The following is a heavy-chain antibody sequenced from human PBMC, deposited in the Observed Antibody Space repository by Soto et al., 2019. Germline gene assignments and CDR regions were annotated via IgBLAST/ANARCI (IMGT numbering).Heavy chain of an antibody. V-gene: IGHV1-46*01. Sequence: ASVKVSCKASGYTLTSYYLHWVRQAPGQGPEWMGIINPSGGITNYAQKFQYRVTITSGRSTSTVYMGLSSLRSEDTAVYYCAGGIRTTSYNYYSGMAVWGKGTT. J-gene: IGHJ6*04. CDR3: AGGIRTTSYNYYSGMAV. CDR2: INPSGGIT. CDR1: GYTLTSYY. D-gene: IGHD1-7*01.